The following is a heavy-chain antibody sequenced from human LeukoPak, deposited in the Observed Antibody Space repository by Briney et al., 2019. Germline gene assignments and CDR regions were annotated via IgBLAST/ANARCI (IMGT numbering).Heavy chain of an antibody. V-gene: IGHV3-11*01. D-gene: IGHD6-13*01. CDR2: ISSSGSTI. CDR1: GFTFSDYY. CDR3: AKEMAAGGADAFDI. J-gene: IGHJ3*02. Sequence: PGGSLRLSCAASGFTFSDYYMSWIRQAPGKGLEWVSYISSSGSTIYYADSVKGRFTISRDNAKNSLYLQMNSLRAEDTALYYCAKEMAAGGADAFDIWGQGTMVTVSS.